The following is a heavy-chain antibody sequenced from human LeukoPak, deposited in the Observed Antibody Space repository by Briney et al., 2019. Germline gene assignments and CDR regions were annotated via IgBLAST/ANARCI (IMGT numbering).Heavy chain of an antibody. CDR1: GYSFTDYV. CDR2: INTNTGNP. Sequence: ASVKVSCKASGYSFTDYVINWVRQAPGQRLEWMGWINTNTGNPTYAQGFTGRFVFSLDTSVSTAYLQISSLKAEDTAVYYCARDGDIVVVPAAAWWFDPWGQGTLVTVSS. J-gene: IGHJ5*02. CDR3: ARDGDIVVVPAAAWWFDP. D-gene: IGHD2-2*01. V-gene: IGHV7-4-1*02.